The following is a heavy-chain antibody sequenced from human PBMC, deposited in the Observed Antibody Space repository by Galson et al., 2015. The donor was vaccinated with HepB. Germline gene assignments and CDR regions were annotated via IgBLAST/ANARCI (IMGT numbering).Heavy chain of an antibody. CDR1: GFTFSSYW. J-gene: IGHJ3*02. V-gene: IGHV3-7*03. D-gene: IGHD6-19*01. Sequence: SLRLSCAASGFTFSSYWMSWVRQAPGKGLEWVANIKQDGSEKYYVDSVKGRFTISRDNAKNSLYLQMNSLRAEDTAVYYCARHTGYSSGWYHPLDAFDIWGQGTMVTVSS. CDR2: IKQDGSEK. CDR3: ARHTGYSSGWYHPLDAFDI.